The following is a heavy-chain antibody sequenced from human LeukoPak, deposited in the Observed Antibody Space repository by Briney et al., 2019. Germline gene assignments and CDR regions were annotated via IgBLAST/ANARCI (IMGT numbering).Heavy chain of an antibody. CDR3: ARRCSGGSCYPYNWFDP. Sequence: PSETLSLTCTVSGYSISSGYYWGWIRQPPGKGLEWIGSIYHSGRTFYNPSLKSRVTISVDTSKNQFSLKLSSVTAADTAVYYCARRCSGGSCYPYNWFDPWGQGTLVTVSS. CDR2: IYHSGRT. CDR1: GYSISSGYY. D-gene: IGHD2-15*01. J-gene: IGHJ5*02. V-gene: IGHV4-38-2*02.